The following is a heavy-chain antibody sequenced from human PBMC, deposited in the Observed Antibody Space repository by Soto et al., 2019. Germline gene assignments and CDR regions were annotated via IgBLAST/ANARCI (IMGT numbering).Heavy chain of an antibody. J-gene: IGHJ3*02. CDR2: IKQDGSEK. D-gene: IGHD6-13*01. Sequence: PGGSLRLSCAASGFTFSSYWMSWVRQAPGKGLEWVANIKQDGSEKYYVDSVKGRFTISRDNSKNTLYLQMNSLRAEDTAVYYCAKSNVNIAAAAPDAFDIWGQGTMVTVSS. CDR1: GFTFSSYW. V-gene: IGHV3-7*05. CDR3: AKSNVNIAAAAPDAFDI.